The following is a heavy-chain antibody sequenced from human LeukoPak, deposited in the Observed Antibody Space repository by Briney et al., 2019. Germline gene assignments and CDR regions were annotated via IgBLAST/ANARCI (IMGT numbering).Heavy chain of an antibody. D-gene: IGHD3-9*01. CDR1: GFTFSSYA. CDR2: IWHDGSDK. Sequence: GGSLRLSCAASGFTFSSYAMHWVRQAPGKGLEWVAVIWHDGSDKYYIDSVKGRFTISRDNAKNSLYLQMNSLRAEDTALYYCARVSGYPLYYFDYWGQGTLVTVSS. J-gene: IGHJ4*02. CDR3: ARVSGYPLYYFDY. V-gene: IGHV3-33*01.